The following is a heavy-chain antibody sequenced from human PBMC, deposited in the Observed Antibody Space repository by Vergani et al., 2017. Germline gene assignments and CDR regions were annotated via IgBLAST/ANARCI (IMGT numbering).Heavy chain of an antibody. Sequence: QVQLQQWGGGLLKPSETLSLTCVVNGGSFTSYHWTWIRQSAGEGLEWVGDIDHTGRPDYNPSLKSRLTMSVDKSRNQFSLTRNSVTATDTALYFCARVNTETNGHLDYYYYMDVWGQGTAVTVS. J-gene: IGHJ6*03. D-gene: IGHD4-11*01. CDR3: ARVNTETNGHLDYYYYMDV. V-gene: IGHV4-34*01. CDR2: IDHTGRP. CDR1: GGSFTSYH.